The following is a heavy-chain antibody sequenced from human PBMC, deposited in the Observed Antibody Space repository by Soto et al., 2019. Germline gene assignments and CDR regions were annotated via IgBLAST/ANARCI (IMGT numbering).Heavy chain of an antibody. Sequence: SETLSLTCSVSGGSISSNNYYWGWIRQPPGQGLEWIGSIHYSGSTYDSPSLKSRVAMSIDTSKNQFSLKLSTVAAEDTAVYYCAKVFSPEGGNYFDYWGQGTLVTVSS. V-gene: IGHV4-39*07. CDR3: AKVFSPEGGNYFDY. J-gene: IGHJ4*02. CDR1: GGSISSNNYY. CDR2: IHYSGST.